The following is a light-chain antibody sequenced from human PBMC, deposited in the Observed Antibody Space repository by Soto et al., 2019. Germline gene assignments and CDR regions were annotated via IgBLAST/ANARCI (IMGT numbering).Light chain of an antibody. CDR1: QSISRY. Sequence: DIQMTQSPSPLSASVGDRVTVTCRASQSISRYLNWYQQKPGNAPKLLIYAASNLQSGVPSRFSGSGSGTDFTLTISSLQSEDFASYYCQQHKDYPLTFGRGTRLEI. CDR2: AAS. V-gene: IGKV1-39*01. J-gene: IGKJ5*01. CDR3: QQHKDYPLT.